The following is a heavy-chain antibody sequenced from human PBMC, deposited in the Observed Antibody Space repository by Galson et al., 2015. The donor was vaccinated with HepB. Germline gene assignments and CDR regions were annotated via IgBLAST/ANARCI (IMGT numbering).Heavy chain of an antibody. CDR1: GFTFSAYA. CDR3: AKANSANVRTPFDS. CDR2: ISYDGNDK. Sequence: SLRLSCAASGFTFSAYAMHWVRQAPGKGLEWVAVISYDGNDKYYADSVRGRFTISRDNSENTLYLQMNSPTPEDTAVYYCAKANSANVRTPFDSWGQGTLVTVSS. V-gene: IGHV3-30*18. J-gene: IGHJ4*02. D-gene: IGHD2-8*01.